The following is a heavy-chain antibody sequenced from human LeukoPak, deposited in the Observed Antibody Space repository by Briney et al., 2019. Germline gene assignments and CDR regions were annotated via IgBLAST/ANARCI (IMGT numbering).Heavy chain of an antibody. V-gene: IGHV3-7*03. CDR1: GFTFSSYW. J-gene: IGHJ4*02. CDR3: ARDPFVQLERLFFYLDY. Sequence: GGSLRLSCAASGFTFSSYWMSWVRQAPGKGLEWVANIKQDGSEKYYVDSVKGRFTISRDNAKNSLYLQMNSLRAEDTAIYYCARDPFVQLERLFFYLDYRGQGALVTVSS. D-gene: IGHD1-1*01. CDR2: IKQDGSEK.